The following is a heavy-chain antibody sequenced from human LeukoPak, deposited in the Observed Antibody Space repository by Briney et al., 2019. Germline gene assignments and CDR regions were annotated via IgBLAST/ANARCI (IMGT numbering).Heavy chain of an antibody. CDR2: IYSGGST. D-gene: IGHD3-3*01. Sequence: PGGSLRLSCAASGFTVSSNYMSWVRQAPGKGLEWVSVIYSGGSTYYADSVKGRFTISRDNSKNTLYLQMNSLRAEDTAVYYCAREVFWSGSHDAFDIWGQGTMVTVSS. CDR3: AREVFWSGSHDAFDI. CDR1: GFTVSSNY. J-gene: IGHJ3*02. V-gene: IGHV3-53*01.